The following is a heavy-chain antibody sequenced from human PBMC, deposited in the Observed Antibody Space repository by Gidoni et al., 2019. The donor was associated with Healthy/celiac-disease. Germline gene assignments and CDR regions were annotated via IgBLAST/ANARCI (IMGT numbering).Heavy chain of an antibody. CDR1: GGSISSSNW. CDR2: IYHSGST. V-gene: IGHV4-4*02. D-gene: IGHD1-26*01. CDR3: ARDLKWELDDYYYGMDV. Sequence: QVQLQESGPGLVKPSGILSLTCAVSGGSISSSNWWSWVRQPPGKGLEWIGEIYHSGSTNYNPSLKSRVTISVDKSKNQFSLKLSSVTAADTAVYYCARDLKWELDDYYYGMDVWGQGTTVTVSS. J-gene: IGHJ6*02.